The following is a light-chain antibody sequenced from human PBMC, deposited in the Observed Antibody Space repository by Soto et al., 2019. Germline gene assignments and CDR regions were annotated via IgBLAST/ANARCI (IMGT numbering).Light chain of an antibody. Sequence: AIQVTQSPSSLSASVGDRVTLTCRASQGIRNDLGWYQQKPGKAHKLLIYAASSLQSGVPSRFSGSGSGTDFTLTISSLQPEDFATYYCLQDYNYPSTFGQGTRLEI. CDR1: QGIRND. V-gene: IGKV1-6*01. CDR2: AAS. J-gene: IGKJ5*01. CDR3: LQDYNYPST.